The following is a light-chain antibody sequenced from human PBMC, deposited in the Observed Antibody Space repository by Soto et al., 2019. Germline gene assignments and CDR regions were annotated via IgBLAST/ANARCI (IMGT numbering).Light chain of an antibody. CDR1: QSISSSY. CDR2: GAS. Sequence: EIMLTQSPGTLSLSPGKRATLSCRASQSISSSYLAWYQQRPGQAPRLLIYGASSRATGIPDRFSGSGSGTDFTLTISRLEPEDFAVYYCQQYGSSPPKITFGGGTKVDIK. V-gene: IGKV3-20*01. J-gene: IGKJ4*01. CDR3: QQYGSSPPKIT.